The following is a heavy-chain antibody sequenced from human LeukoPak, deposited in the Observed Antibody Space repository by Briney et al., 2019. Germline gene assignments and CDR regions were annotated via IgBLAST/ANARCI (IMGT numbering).Heavy chain of an antibody. CDR2: MSFSGSTI. J-gene: IGHJ4*02. CDR1: GFTFSSYE. V-gene: IGHV3-48*03. Sequence: PGGSLRLSCVASGFTFSSYEMNWVRQAPGRGLEWISYMSFSGSTIYYADSVKGRFTISRDNAKNTLYLQMNSLRAEDTAVYYCARDLERDEDYWGQGTLVTVSS. CDR3: ARDLERDEDY. D-gene: IGHD1-1*01.